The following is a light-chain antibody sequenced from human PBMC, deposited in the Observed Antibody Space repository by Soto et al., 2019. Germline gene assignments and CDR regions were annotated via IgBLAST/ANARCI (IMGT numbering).Light chain of an antibody. CDR3: SSYTRSNTYV. Sequence: QSVLTQPASVSGSPGQSITISCTGTSSDVGGYNYVSWYQQHPGKAPKLIIYEVSNRPSGVPNRFSGSKSGNTASLTISGLQAEDEADYYCSSYTRSNTYVFGTGTKVTVL. CDR1: SSDVGGYNY. V-gene: IGLV2-14*01. J-gene: IGLJ1*01. CDR2: EVS.